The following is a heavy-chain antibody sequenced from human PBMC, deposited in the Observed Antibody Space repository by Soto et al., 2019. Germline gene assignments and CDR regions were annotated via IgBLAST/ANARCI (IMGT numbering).Heavy chain of an antibody. CDR3: ARDQGYSSSPRYYGMEV. Sequence: ASVKISCKASGYTFTSYYMHWVRQAPGQGLEWMGIINPSGGSTSYAQKFQGRVTMTRDTSTSTVYMELSSLRSEETAVYYCARDQGYSSSPRYYGMEVWGQGTKVTVSS. CDR2: INPSGGST. J-gene: IGHJ6*02. V-gene: IGHV1-46*01. D-gene: IGHD6-6*01. CDR1: GYTFTSYY.